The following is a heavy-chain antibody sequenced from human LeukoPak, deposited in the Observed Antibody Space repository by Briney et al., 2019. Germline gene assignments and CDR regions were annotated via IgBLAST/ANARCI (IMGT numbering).Heavy chain of an antibody. J-gene: IGHJ4*02. V-gene: IGHV3-30*03. Sequence: GGSLRLSCAASGFTFSSYGMHWVRQAPGKGLEWVAVISYDGSNKYYADSVKGRFTISRENAKNSLYLQMNSLRAGDTAVYYCARVNYGSGSYDYWGQGTLVTVSS. CDR1: GFTFSSYG. CDR3: ARVNYGSGSYDY. D-gene: IGHD3-10*01. CDR2: ISYDGSNK.